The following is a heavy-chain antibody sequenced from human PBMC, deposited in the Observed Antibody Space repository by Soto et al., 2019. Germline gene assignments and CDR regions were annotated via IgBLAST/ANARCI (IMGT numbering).Heavy chain of an antibody. CDR3: ARGSRWELRGKYFDY. D-gene: IGHD1-26*01. CDR1: GFTFSSYG. Sequence: QVQLVESGGGVVQPGRSLRLSCAASGFTFSSYGMHWVRQAPGKGLEWVAVIWYDGSNKYYADSVKGRFTISRDNSKNTLYLQMNSLRAEDTAVYYCARGSRWELRGKYFDYWGQGTLVTVS. J-gene: IGHJ4*02. V-gene: IGHV3-33*01. CDR2: IWYDGSNK.